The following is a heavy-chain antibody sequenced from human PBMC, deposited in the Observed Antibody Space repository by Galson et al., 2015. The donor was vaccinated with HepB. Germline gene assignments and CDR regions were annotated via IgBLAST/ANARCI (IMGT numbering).Heavy chain of an antibody. Sequence: SLRLSCAASGFTFSTAWLTWVRQAPGKGLEWVGNIKGDGSDQSYLDSVKGRFTISRDNAKNSLYLQMNSLRAEDTAVYYCIGVLGYWGQGTLVTVSS. CDR2: IKGDGSDQ. J-gene: IGHJ4*02. V-gene: IGHV3-7*03. D-gene: IGHD3-10*01. CDR3: IGVLGY. CDR1: GFTFSTAW.